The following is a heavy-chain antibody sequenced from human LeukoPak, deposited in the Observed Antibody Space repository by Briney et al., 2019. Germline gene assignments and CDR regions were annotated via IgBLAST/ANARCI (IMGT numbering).Heavy chain of an antibody. Sequence: SETLSLTCTVSGGSISSYSWSWIRQPPGKGLEWIGYIYYSGSTNYNPSLKSRVTISVDTSKNQFSLKLTSVTAADTAVYYCTRGGLGGWYLFDYWGQGTRVTVSS. D-gene: IGHD6-19*01. CDR1: GGSISSYS. V-gene: IGHV4-59*01. J-gene: IGHJ4*02. CDR3: TRGGLGGWYLFDY. CDR2: IYYSGST.